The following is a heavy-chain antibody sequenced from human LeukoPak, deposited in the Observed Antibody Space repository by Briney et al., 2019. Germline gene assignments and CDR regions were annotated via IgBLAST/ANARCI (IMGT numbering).Heavy chain of an antibody. D-gene: IGHD2-2*01. J-gene: IGHJ5*02. CDR3: ATDIVVVPAAVP. CDR2: ISYDGSNK. CDR1: GFTFSSYA. V-gene: IGHV3-30-3*01. Sequence: GGSLRLSCAASGFTFSSYAMHWVRQAPGKGLEWVAVISYDGSNKYYADSVKGRFTISRDNSKNTLYLQMNSLRAEDTAVYYCATDIVVVPAAVPWGQGTLVTVSS.